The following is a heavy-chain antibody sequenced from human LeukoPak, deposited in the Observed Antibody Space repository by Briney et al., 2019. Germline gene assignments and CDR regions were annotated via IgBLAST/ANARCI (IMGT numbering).Heavy chain of an antibody. CDR2: IYYSGST. Sequence: PSETLSLTCTVSGGSISSGDYYWRWIRQPPGKGLEWIGYIYYSGSTYYNPSLKSRVTISVDTSKNQVSLKLSSVTAADTAVYYCARDHRPIRVTTAVDAFDIWGQGTMVTVSS. V-gene: IGHV4-30-4*01. CDR3: ARDHRPIRVTTAVDAFDI. J-gene: IGHJ3*02. CDR1: GGSISSGDYY. D-gene: IGHD4-17*01.